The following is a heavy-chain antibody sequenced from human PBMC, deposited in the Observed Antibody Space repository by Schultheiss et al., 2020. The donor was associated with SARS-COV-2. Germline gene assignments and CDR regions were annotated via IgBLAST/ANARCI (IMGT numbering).Heavy chain of an antibody. J-gene: IGHJ4*02. D-gene: IGHD6-6*01. Sequence: GESLKISCAASGFTFSSYAMSWVRQAPGKGLEWVSAISGSGGSTYYADSVKGRFTISRDNSKNTLYLQMNSLRAEDTAVYYCVKDLWSSSSGYFESWGQGTLVTVSS. CDR1: GFTFSSYA. CDR2: ISGSGGST. CDR3: VKDLWSSSSGYFES. V-gene: IGHV3-23*01.